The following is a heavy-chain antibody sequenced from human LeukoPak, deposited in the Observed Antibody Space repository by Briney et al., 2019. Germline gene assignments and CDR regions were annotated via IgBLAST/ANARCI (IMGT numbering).Heavy chain of an antibody. D-gene: IGHD2-2*01. J-gene: IGHJ4*02. V-gene: IGHV1-69*05. Sequence: SVKVSCKASGGTFSSYAISWVRQAPGQGLEWMGGIIPIFGTANYAQKFQGRVTITTDESTSTAYMELSSLRSEDTAVYYCARGSSIGNDFDYWGQGTLVTVSS. CDR3: ARGSSIGNDFDY. CDR2: IIPIFGTA. CDR1: GGTFSSYA.